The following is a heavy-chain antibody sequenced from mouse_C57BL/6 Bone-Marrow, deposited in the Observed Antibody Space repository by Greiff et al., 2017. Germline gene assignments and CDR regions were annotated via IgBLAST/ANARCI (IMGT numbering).Heavy chain of an antibody. Sequence: QVQLQQPGAELVMPGASVKLSCKASGYTFTSYWMHWVKQRPGQGLEWIGEIHPSGSYTNYNKKFKGKSTLTVDKSSSTAYMQLSSLTSEESAIYYCARDDDDFPHYYAMDYWGQGTTLTVSS. CDR2: IHPSGSYT. CDR3: ARDDDDFPHYYAMDY. D-gene: IGHD2-4*01. CDR1: GYTFTSYW. V-gene: IGHV1-69*01. J-gene: IGHJ4*01.